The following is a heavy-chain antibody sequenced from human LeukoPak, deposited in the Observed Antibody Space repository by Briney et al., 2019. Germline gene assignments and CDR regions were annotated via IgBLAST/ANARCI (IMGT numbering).Heavy chain of an antibody. D-gene: IGHD3-10*01. J-gene: IGHJ6*02. V-gene: IGHV4-31*03. CDR2: IYYSGST. Sequence: SETLSLTCTVSGGSISSGDYYWSWIRQHPGKGLEWIGSIYYSGSTYYNPSLKSRVTISIDTSKNQFSLKLSSVTAADTAVYYCARDLVRGVSPYYYGMDVWGQGTTVTVSS. CDR1: GGSISSGDYY. CDR3: ARDLVRGVSPYYYGMDV.